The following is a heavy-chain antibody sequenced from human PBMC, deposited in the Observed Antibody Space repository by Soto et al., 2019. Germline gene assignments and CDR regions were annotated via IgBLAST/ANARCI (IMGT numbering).Heavy chain of an antibody. CDR3: AHRTYYYDSSAAPDAFDI. V-gene: IGHV2-5*01. CDR1: GFSLSTSGVG. Sequence: SGPTLVNPTQTLTLTCTFSGFSLSTSGVGVGWIRQPPGKALEWLALIYWNDDKRYSPSLKSRLTITKDTSKNQVVLTMTNMDPVDTATYYCAHRTYYYDSSAAPDAFDIWGQGTMVTVS. J-gene: IGHJ3*02. D-gene: IGHD3-22*01. CDR2: IYWNDDK.